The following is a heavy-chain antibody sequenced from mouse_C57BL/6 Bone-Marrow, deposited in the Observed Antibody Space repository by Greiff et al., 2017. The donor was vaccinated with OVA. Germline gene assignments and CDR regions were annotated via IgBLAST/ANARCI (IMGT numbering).Heavy chain of an antibody. CDR3: AEGGVYYGSGIDYAY. V-gene: IGHV1-80*01. Sequence: VQLQQSGAELVKPGASVKISCKASGYAFSSYWMNWVKQRPGKGLEWIGQIYPGDGDTNYNGKFKGKATLTADRSSSTAYMQLSSLTSGDSAVYICAEGGVYYGSGIDYAYWGQGTLLTVSA. CDR1: GYAFSSYW. J-gene: IGHJ3*01. D-gene: IGHD2-2*01. CDR2: IYPGDGDT.